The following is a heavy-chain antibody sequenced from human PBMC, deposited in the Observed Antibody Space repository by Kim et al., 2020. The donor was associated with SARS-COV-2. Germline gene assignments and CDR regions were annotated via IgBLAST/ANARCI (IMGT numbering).Heavy chain of an antibody. CDR1: GGTFSTYA. D-gene: IGHD1-1*01. Sequence: SVKVSCKASGGTFSTYAINWVRQAPGQGLAWMGGIIPVFGTANYAQKFQGRVTITADESTGTAYMELSSLRSEDTAVYYCARDRLPGTISWLDPWGQGTLVTVSS. CDR3: ARDRLPGTISWLDP. CDR2: IIPVFGTA. J-gene: IGHJ5*02. V-gene: IGHV1-69*13.